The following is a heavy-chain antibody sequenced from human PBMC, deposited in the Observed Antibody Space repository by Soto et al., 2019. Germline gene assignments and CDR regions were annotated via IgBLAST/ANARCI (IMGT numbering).Heavy chain of an antibody. J-gene: IGHJ4*02. Sequence: QESGSGLVKPSQTLSLTCAVSGGSVSSGGSSWTWIRQPPGKGLEWIGYIYHSGSTYYNPSLKSRVTISVDRSKNQFSLKLTSVTAADTAVYYCARGAVVNFDSWGQGTLVTVSS. CDR2: IYHSGST. D-gene: IGHD3-22*01. V-gene: IGHV4-30-2*01. CDR3: ARGAVVNFDS. CDR1: GGSVSSGGSS.